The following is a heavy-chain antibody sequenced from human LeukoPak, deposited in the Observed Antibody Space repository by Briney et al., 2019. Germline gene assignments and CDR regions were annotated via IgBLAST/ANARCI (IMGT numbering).Heavy chain of an antibody. CDR1: GFTFSSYA. V-gene: IGHV3-23*01. D-gene: IGHD3-10*01. Sequence: HSGGSLRLSCAASGFTFSSYAMSWVRQAPGKGLEWVSAISGRDDSTYYADSVKGRFTISRDNSKNTLYLQMNSLRAEDTAVYYCAKDRGHTSRSGYYFDYWGQGTPVTVSS. CDR2: ISGRDDST. J-gene: IGHJ4*02. CDR3: AKDRGHTSRSGYYFDY.